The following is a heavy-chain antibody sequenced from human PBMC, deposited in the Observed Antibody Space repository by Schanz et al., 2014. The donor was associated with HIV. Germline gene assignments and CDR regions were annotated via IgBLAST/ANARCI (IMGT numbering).Heavy chain of an antibody. J-gene: IGHJ4*02. CDR2: INEDGGEK. CDR1: GFTFSGYW. CDR3: AREVLGQPFVNY. D-gene: IGHD6-13*01. V-gene: IGHV3-7*01. Sequence: EVQPVESGGGLVQPGGSLRLSCAASGFTFSGYWMSWVRQAQGKGQEWVANINEDGGEKYYVDSVKGRFTISRDNAKNSLFLQMNSLRADDTAIYYCAREVLGQPFVNYWGQGSLVTVSS.